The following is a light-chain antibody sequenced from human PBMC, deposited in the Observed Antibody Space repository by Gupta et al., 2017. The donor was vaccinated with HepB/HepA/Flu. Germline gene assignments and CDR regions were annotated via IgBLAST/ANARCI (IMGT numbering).Light chain of an antibody. J-gene: IGLJ2*01. V-gene: IGLV1-44*01. CDR2: SNN. CDR3: AAWDDSLNGPVV. CDR1: NSNIGSNP. Sequence: QSLLTQPPPAPGTLLQTVTVHSSGINSNIGSNPVNWYQQFPGRAPKLLIYSNNQRPSGVPDRFSGSKSGTSASLAISGLQSEDEADYFCAAWDDSLNGPVVFGGGTKLTVL.